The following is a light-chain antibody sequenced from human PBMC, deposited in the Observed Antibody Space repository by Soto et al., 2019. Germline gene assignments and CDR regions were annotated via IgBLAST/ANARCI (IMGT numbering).Light chain of an antibody. Sequence: EIVMTQSPATLSMSPGESATLSCRASQTVSSNLAWYQQKPGLPPRLLIYGASTRADGVPARFSGSGSGTEFTLTISSLRSEDFAVYYCQQYKNWAPYTFGQGTKLDIK. CDR2: GAS. J-gene: IGKJ2*01. CDR1: QTVSSN. V-gene: IGKV3-15*01. CDR3: QQYKNWAPYT.